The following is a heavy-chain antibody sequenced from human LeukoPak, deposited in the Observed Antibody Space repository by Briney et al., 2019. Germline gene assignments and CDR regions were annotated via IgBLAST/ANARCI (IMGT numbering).Heavy chain of an antibody. CDR1: GYSVSSGYY. V-gene: IGHV4-38-2*02. D-gene: IGHD5-12*01. CDR3: ARHGSSVGYSDYDYFFDY. CDR2: IYHSGRT. Sequence: SETLSLTCTVSGYSVSSGYYWGWIRQPPGKGLEWIGNIYHSGRTFYNPSLKSRVTISVDTSKNQFSLKLSSVTAADTAVYYCARHGSSVGYSDYDYFFDYWGQGPLVTVSS. J-gene: IGHJ4*02.